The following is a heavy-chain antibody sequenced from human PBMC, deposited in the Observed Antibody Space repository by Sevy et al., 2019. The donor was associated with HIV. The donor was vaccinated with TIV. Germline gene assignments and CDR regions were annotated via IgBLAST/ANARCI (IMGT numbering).Heavy chain of an antibody. Sequence: SETLSLTCIVSGDSITSGNYYWGWIRQSPGKGLECIGSIHSNGNTYYNPSLRSRVAISVDTSKNQFSLRLTSVTAADTTIYYCARHIGYSDSSRFDPSGQGMLVTVSS. D-gene: IGHD3-22*01. CDR2: IHSNGNT. CDR1: GDSITSGNYY. CDR3: ARHIGYSDSSRFDP. J-gene: IGHJ5*02. V-gene: IGHV4-39*01.